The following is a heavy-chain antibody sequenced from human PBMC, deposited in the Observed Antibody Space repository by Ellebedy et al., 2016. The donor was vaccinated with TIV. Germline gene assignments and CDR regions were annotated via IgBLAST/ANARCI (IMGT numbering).Heavy chain of an antibody. CDR1: GDSVSTDIG. CDR2: TYYRSKWNN. D-gene: IGHD3-10*01. Sequence: LRLSCVISGDSVSTDIGWNCIRQSPSRGLEWLGRTYYRSKWNNDYAVSLKSRITINPDTSKNLFSLQLNSVTPEDTAVYYCARGWFGSGMGVWGQGTTVTVSS. V-gene: IGHV6-1*01. J-gene: IGHJ6*02. CDR3: ARGWFGSGMGV.